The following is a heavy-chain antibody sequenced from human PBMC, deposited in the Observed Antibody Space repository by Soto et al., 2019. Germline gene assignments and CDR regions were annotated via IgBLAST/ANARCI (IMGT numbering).Heavy chain of an antibody. V-gene: IGHV1-2*04. CDR3: ARTRIELWTPDY. Sequence: ASVKVSCKASGYTFTGPYIQWVRQAPGQGLEWMGWISPKTGETKYAQKFQGWVTITRDTSINTAYMEVNRLKSNDSAVYYCARTRIELWTPDYWGQGTQVTVSS. J-gene: IGHJ4*02. CDR2: ISPKTGET. CDR1: GYTFTGPY. D-gene: IGHD2-15*01.